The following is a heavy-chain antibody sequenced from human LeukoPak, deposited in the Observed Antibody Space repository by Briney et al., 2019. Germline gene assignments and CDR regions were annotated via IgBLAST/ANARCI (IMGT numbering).Heavy chain of an antibody. Sequence: SETLSLTCTVSGGSISSSSYYWGWIRPPPGKGLEWIGSIYYSGSSYYNPSLKSRVTISVDTSKNQFSLKLSSVTAADTAVYYCARVSYDFWSGYFYSGNYYYYYMDVWGKGTTVTVSS. CDR2: IYYSGSS. CDR3: ARVSYDFWSGYFYSGNYYYYYMDV. CDR1: GGSISSSSYY. J-gene: IGHJ6*03. V-gene: IGHV4-39*07. D-gene: IGHD3-3*01.